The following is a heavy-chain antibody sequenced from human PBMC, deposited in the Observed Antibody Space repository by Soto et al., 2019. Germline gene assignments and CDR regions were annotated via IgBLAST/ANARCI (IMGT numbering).Heavy chain of an antibody. D-gene: IGHD6-19*01. CDR3: ARDTVPYSSGWYVVGY. CDR1: GFTFSSYA. Sequence: QVQLVESGGGVVQPGRSLRLSCAASGFTFSSYAMHWVRQAPGKGLEWVAVISYDGSNKYYADSVKGRFTISRDNSKNTLYLQMNSLRAEDTAVYYCARDTVPYSSGWYVVGYWGQGTLVTVSS. V-gene: IGHV3-30-3*01. CDR2: ISYDGSNK. J-gene: IGHJ4*02.